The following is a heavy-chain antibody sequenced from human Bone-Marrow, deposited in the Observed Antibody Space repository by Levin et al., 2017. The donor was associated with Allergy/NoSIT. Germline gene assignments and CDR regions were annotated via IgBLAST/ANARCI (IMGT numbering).Heavy chain of an antibody. CDR2: ISSSSSYI. Sequence: GGSLRLSCAASGFTFSSYSMNWVRQAPGKGLEWVSSISSSSSYIYYADSVKGRFTISRDNAKNSLYLQMNSLRAEDTAVYYCAREGSSSSGDYYEGFDPWGQGTLVTVSS. CDR3: AREGSSSSGDYYEGFDP. CDR1: GFTFSSYS. V-gene: IGHV3-21*01. D-gene: IGHD6-6*01. J-gene: IGHJ5*02.